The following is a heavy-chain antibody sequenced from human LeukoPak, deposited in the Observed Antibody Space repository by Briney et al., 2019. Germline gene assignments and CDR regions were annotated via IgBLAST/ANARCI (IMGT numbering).Heavy chain of an antibody. V-gene: IGHV4-31*03. CDR1: GGSISSGGYY. J-gene: IGHJ4*02. CDR2: IYHSGSI. Sequence: SETLSLTCTVSGGSISSGGYYWSWIRQHPGEGLEWIGEIYHSGSINYNPSLKSRVTISVDKSKNQFSLKLSSVTAADTAVYYCARFLYYYDSSGYYRGSHYFDYWGQGTLVTVSS. CDR3: ARFLYYYDSSGYYRGSHYFDY. D-gene: IGHD3-22*01.